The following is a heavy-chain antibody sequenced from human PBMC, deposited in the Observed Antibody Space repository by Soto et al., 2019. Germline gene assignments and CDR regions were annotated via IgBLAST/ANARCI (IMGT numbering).Heavy chain of an antibody. D-gene: IGHD3-10*01. V-gene: IGHV1-69*04. CDR1: GGTFSSYT. CDR2: IIPILGIA. CDR3: ARDLIRGVIMEG. J-gene: IGHJ1*01. Sequence: SVKVSCKASGGTFSSYTISWVRQAPGQGLEWMGRIIPILGIANYAQKFQGRVTITADKSTSTAYMGLSSLRSEDTAVYYCARDLIRGVIMEGWGQGTLVTVSS.